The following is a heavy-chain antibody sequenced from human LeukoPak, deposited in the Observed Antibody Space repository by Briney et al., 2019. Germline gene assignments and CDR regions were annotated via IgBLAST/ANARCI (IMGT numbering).Heavy chain of an antibody. CDR2: IYYSGGT. V-gene: IGHV4-39*01. J-gene: IGHJ6*03. Sequence: SETLSLTCTVSGGSISSSSYYWGWIRQPPGKGLEWIGSIYYSGGTYYNPSLKSRVTISVDTSKNQFSLKLSSVTAADTAVYYCARHVGFYYYYMDVWGKGTTVTVSS. CDR3: ARHVGFYYYYMDV. CDR1: GGSISSSSYY.